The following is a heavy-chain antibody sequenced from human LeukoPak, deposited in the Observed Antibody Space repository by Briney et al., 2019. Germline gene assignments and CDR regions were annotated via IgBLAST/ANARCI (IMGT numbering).Heavy chain of an antibody. J-gene: IGHJ4*02. D-gene: IGHD3-22*01. V-gene: IGHV3-53*01. CDR1: GFIVSDNY. Sequence: GGSLGLSCAASGFIVSDNYMSWVRQAPGQGLEWVSVIYSGGSTYYADSVKGRFTISRDNSKNTVFLQLNRLRAEDTAVYYCARYHYDSSGYPYYFDYWGQGTLVTVSS. CDR3: ARYHYDSSGYPYYFDY. CDR2: IYSGGST.